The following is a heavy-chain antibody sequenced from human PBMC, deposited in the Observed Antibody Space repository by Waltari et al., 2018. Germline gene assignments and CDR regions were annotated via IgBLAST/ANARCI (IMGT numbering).Heavy chain of an antibody. D-gene: IGHD6-19*01. Sequence: QVQLVQSGAEVKKPGSSVKVSCKASGGPFSSYAISWVRQAPGQGLEWMGRIIPIFGTANYAQKFQGRVTITADESTSTAYMELSSLRSEDTAVYYCARGLPPYADDSGGSFDYWGQGTLVTVSS. CDR1: GGPFSSYA. CDR3: ARGLPPYADDSGGSFDY. V-gene: IGHV1-69*15. J-gene: IGHJ4*02. CDR2: IIPIFGTA.